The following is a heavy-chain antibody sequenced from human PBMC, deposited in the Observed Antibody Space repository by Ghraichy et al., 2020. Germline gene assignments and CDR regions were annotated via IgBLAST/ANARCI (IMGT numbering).Heavy chain of an antibody. D-gene: IGHD3-10*01. CDR3: ARDRRGARYLYGSGSYFSLYFDY. J-gene: IGHJ4*02. CDR1: GFTFSSYS. CDR2: ISSSSSYI. V-gene: IGHV3-21*01. Sequence: GGSLRLSCAASGFTFSSYSMNWVRQAPGKGLEWVSSISSSSSYIYYADSVKGRFTISRDNAKNSLYLQMNSLRAEDTAVYYCARDRRGARYLYGSGSYFSLYFDYWGQGTLVTVSS.